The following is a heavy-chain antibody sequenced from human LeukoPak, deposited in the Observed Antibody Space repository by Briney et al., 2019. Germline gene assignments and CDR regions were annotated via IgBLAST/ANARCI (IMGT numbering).Heavy chain of an antibody. V-gene: IGHV4-39*07. CDR1: GGSISSSSYY. D-gene: IGHD6-19*01. Sequence: PSETLSLTCTVSGGSISSSSYYWGWIRQPPGKGLEWIGSIYYSGSTYYNPSLKSRVTISVDTSKNQFSLKLSSVTAADTAVYYCARERSSGWYYGSAFDIWGQGTMVTVSS. J-gene: IGHJ3*02. CDR2: IYYSGST. CDR3: ARERSSGWYYGSAFDI.